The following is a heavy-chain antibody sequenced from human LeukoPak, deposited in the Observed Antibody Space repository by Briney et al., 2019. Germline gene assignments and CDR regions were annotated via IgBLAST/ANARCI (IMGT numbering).Heavy chain of an antibody. J-gene: IGHJ1*01. CDR3: ARRRYYDGSGYLE. CDR2: IYYSGRT. CDR1: GDSVSRSDSY. V-gene: IGHV4-39*01. D-gene: IGHD3-22*01. Sequence: SETLSLTCSVSGDSVSRSDSYWDWLRQPPGKGREWIGTIYYSGRTYYSPSLKSRVTMSVDPSNNQFSLNLRSVTAADTALYYCARRRYYDGSGYLEWGQGTLLSVSS.